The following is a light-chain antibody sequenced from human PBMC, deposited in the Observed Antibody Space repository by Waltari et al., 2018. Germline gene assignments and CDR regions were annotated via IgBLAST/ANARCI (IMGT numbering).Light chain of an antibody. Sequence: QSALTQPASVSGSPGQSITVSCTGTSSAVGNYNLVPWYQQHPGNAPKLLIYEVSQRPSGVSNRFSGSKSGTTASLTVSGLQAEDEAIYFCCSYAGDRSVLFGGGTKLTVL. CDR2: EVS. J-gene: IGLJ2*01. CDR3: CSYAGDRSVL. V-gene: IGLV2-23*02. CDR1: SSAVGNYNL.